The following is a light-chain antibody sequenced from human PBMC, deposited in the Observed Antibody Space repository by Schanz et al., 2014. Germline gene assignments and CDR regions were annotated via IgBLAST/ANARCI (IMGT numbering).Light chain of an antibody. CDR3: SSYTSSSTSWV. V-gene: IGLV2-14*02. CDR1: SSDVGSNNI. J-gene: IGLJ3*02. Sequence: QSALTQPASVSGSPGQSITISCTGTSSDVGSNNIVSWYQQHPGKAPKLMIYEGTKRPLGVSNRFSGSKSGNTASLTISGLQAEDEADYYCSSYTSSSTSWVFGGGTKLTVL. CDR2: EGT.